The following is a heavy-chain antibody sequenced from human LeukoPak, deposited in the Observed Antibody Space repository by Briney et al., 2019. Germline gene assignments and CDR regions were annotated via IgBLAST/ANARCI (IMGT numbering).Heavy chain of an antibody. D-gene: IGHD6-13*01. V-gene: IGHV3-23*01. CDR2: ISYSGGST. CDR1: GFTFSSNA. Sequence: GGSLRLSCAASGFTFSSNAMSWVRQAPGKGLEWVSGISYSGGSTYYADSVKGRFTISRDNSKNTLYLQMNSLRAEDTAVYYCAKDPSLYSSSWYGERWFDPWGQGTLVTVSS. CDR3: AKDPSLYSSSWYGERWFDP. J-gene: IGHJ5*02.